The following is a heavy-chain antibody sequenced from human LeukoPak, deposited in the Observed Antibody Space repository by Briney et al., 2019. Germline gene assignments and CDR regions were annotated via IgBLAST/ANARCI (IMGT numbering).Heavy chain of an antibody. CDR3: AGGPKYYDILTGYFPGTFGY. D-gene: IGHD3-9*01. CDR2: INHSGST. CDR1: GGSFSGYY. V-gene: IGHV4-34*01. J-gene: IGHJ4*02. Sequence: SETLSLTCAVYGGSFSGYYWSWIRQPPGKGLEWIGEINHSGSTNYNPSLKSRVTISVDTSKNQFSLKLSSVTAADTAVYYCAGGPKYYDILTGYFPGTFGYWGQGTLVTVSS.